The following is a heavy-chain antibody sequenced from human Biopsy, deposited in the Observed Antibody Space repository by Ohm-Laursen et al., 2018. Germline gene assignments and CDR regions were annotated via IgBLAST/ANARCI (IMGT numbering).Heavy chain of an antibody. CDR1: GGTFSNYG. D-gene: IGHD3-9*01. V-gene: IGHV1-69*06. Sequence: ASVKVSCKAPGGTFSNYGVNWVRQAPGQGLEWLGGNIPILGTGNYAQKFQDRVTVAADTSTSTATMELRSLRSNDTAMYYCATKLTGYFHHWGQGTLVIVSS. J-gene: IGHJ1*01. CDR2: NIPILGTG. CDR3: ATKLTGYFHH.